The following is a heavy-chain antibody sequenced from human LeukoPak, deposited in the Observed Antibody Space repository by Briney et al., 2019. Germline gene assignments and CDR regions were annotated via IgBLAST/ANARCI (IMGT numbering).Heavy chain of an antibody. D-gene: IGHD3-10*01. CDR3: ARVHGSGSYYYGMDV. J-gene: IGHJ6*02. Sequence: ASVKVSCKASGYTFTSYGINWVRQAPGQGLEWMGWINTYNGNTNYAQKFQGKVTMTTDTSTSIAYMELRCLRSDDTAVYYCARVHGSGSYYYGMDVWGQGTTVTVSS. CDR2: INTYNGNT. CDR1: GYTFTSYG. V-gene: IGHV1-18*01.